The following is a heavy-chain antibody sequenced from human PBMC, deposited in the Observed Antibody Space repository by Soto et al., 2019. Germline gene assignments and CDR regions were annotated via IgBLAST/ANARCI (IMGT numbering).Heavy chain of an antibody. CDR2: ISSSGSTI. J-gene: IGHJ6*02. D-gene: IGHD3-10*01. V-gene: IGHV3-11*01. CDR3: ASLYGSGSYFGYYYGMDV. Sequence: PGGSLRLSCAASGFTFSDYYMSWIRQAPGKGLEWVSYISSSGSTIYYADSVKGRFTISRDNAKNSLYLQMNSLRAEDTAVYYSASLYGSGSYFGYYYGMDVWGQGTTVTVSS. CDR1: GFTFSDYY.